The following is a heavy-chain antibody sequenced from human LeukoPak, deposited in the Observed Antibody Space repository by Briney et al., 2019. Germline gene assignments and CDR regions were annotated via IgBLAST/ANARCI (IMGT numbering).Heavy chain of an antibody. J-gene: IGHJ3*02. D-gene: IGHD6-13*01. CDR3: VKSWAAEVYAFDI. CDR1: GFTFSSYA. V-gene: IGHV3-23*01. CDR2: ISGSGGST. Sequence: PGGSLRLSCAASGFTFSSYAMSWVRQAPGKGLEWVSAISGSGGSTYYADSVKGRFTISRDNSKNTLYLQMNSLRAEDTAVYYCVKSWAAEVYAFDIWGQGTMVTVSS.